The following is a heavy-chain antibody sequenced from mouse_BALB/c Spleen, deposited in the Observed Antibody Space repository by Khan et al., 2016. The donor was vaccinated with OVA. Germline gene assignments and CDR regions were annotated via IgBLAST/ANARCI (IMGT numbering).Heavy chain of an antibody. CDR2: ISYSDST. D-gene: IGHD1-1*01. CDR3: ARGNYYGYAMDY. Sequence: EVKLLESGPGLVKPSQSLSLTCTVTDYSITSNYAWNWIRQFPGNKLEWMGYISYSDSTSYNPSLKSRISITRDTSKNQFFLQLNSVTTEDTATYYCARGNYYGYAMDYWGQGTSVTVSS. V-gene: IGHV3-2*02. CDR1: DYSITSNYA. J-gene: IGHJ4*01.